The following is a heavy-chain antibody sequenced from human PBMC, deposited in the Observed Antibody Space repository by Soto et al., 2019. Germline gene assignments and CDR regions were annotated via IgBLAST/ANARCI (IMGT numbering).Heavy chain of an antibody. D-gene: IGHD2-21*01. V-gene: IGHV3-30*18. CDR3: AKDLNSRTFGHFYY. Sequence: QVQLVESGGGVVQPGRSLRLSCAASGFSFSNYGMHWVRQAPDKGLEWVAGISYDGSNKYYADSVEGRFTISRDNSKNPLYLQMNSFRAEDTAVYYCAKDLNSRTFGHFYYWGQGTLVTVSS. CDR1: GFSFSNYG. J-gene: IGHJ4*02. CDR2: ISYDGSNK.